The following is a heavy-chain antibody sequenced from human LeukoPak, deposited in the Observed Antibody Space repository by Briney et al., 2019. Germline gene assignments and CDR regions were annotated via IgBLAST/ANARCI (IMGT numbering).Heavy chain of an antibody. CDR3: ARAQSSSWLDY. CDR1: GGSISSYY. CDR2: IYYSGST. Sequence: SETLSLTCTVSGGSISSYYWSWIRQPPGKGLEWIGYIYYSGSTNYNPSLKSRVTISVDTSKNQFSLKLSSVTAADTAVYYCARAQSSSWLDYWGQGTLVTVSS. V-gene: IGHV4-59*01. J-gene: IGHJ4*02. D-gene: IGHD6-13*01.